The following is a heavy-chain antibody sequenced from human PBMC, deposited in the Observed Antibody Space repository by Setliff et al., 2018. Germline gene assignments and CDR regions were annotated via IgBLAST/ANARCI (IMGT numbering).Heavy chain of an antibody. CDR1: GASITSGHY. CDR3: ASPRRDDLDSPFDAFDI. V-gene: IGHV4-38-2*01. CDR2: IYHRGRT. D-gene: IGHD3-3*01. Sequence: SETLSLTCGVSGASITSGHYWGWIRQPPGKGLEWIGTIYHRGRTYYNPSLRSRVTMSLDTSKNQFSLRLSSVTAADTAVYYCASPRRDDLDSPFDAFDIWGQGTMVTVS. J-gene: IGHJ3*02.